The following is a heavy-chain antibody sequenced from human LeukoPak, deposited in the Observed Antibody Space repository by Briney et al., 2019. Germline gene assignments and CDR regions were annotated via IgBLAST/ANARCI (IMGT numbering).Heavy chain of an antibody. CDR3: ARGLTCSGGSCYFDV. Sequence: GGSLRLSCAASGFTFSSYTMSWVRQAPGKGLEWVSSISSSSSYIYYADSVKGRFTISRDNAKNSLYLQMNSLRAEDTAVYYCARGLTCSGGSCYFDVWGQGTTVTVCS. CDR1: GFTFSSYT. D-gene: IGHD2-15*01. J-gene: IGHJ6*02. V-gene: IGHV3-21*01. CDR2: ISSSSSYI.